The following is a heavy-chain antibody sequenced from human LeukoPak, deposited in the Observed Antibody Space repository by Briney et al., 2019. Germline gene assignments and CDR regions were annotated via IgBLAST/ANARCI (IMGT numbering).Heavy chain of an antibody. Sequence: SQTLSLTCTVSGGSISSGSYYWSWIRQPAGKGLEWIGRIYTSGSTNYNPSLKSRVTISVDTSKNQFSLKLSSVTAADTAVYYCARRSSGWYGHFDYWGQGTLVTVSS. CDR3: ARRSSGWYGHFDY. D-gene: IGHD6-19*01. V-gene: IGHV4-61*02. CDR1: GGSISSGSYY. CDR2: IYTSGST. J-gene: IGHJ4*02.